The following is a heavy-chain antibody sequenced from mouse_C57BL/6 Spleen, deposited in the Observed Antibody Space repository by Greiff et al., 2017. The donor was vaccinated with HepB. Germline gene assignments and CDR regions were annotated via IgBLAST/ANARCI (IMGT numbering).Heavy chain of an antibody. V-gene: IGHV2-5*01. CDR1: GFSLTSYG. Sequence: VQRVESGPGLVQPSQSLSITCTVSGFSLTSYGVHWVRQSPGKGLEWLGVIWRGGSTDYNAAFMSRLSITKDNSKSQVFFKMNSLQADDTAIYYCAKKDYGSRYFDVWGTGTTVTVSS. CDR2: IWRGGST. J-gene: IGHJ1*03. D-gene: IGHD1-1*01. CDR3: AKKDYGSRYFDV.